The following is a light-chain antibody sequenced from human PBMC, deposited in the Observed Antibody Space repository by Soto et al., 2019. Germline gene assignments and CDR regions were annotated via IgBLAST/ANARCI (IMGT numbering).Light chain of an antibody. Sequence: AIRMTQSPSSFSASTGDRVTITCRASQGISSYLAWYQQKPGTAPSLLIYAAPTVQSGVPSRFSGSGSGTDFTPTISCLQSEDFATYYCQQYYSYPWTFGQGNKVDIK. J-gene: IGKJ1*01. CDR1: QGISSY. CDR2: AAP. CDR3: QQYYSYPWT. V-gene: IGKV1-8*01.